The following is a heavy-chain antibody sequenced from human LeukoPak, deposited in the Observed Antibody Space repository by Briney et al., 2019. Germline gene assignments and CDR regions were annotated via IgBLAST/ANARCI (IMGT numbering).Heavy chain of an antibody. J-gene: IGHJ4*02. Sequence: PGGSLRLSCAASGFTFRGYGMTWIRQAPGKGLEWVSYISSSSSTIYYADSVKGRFTISRDNAKNSLYLQMNSLRAEDTAVYYCARATTSSMVRGVMGFDYWGQGTLVTVSS. V-gene: IGHV3-48*01. CDR1: GFTFRGYG. CDR2: ISSSSSTI. CDR3: ARATTSSMVRGVMGFDY. D-gene: IGHD3-10*01.